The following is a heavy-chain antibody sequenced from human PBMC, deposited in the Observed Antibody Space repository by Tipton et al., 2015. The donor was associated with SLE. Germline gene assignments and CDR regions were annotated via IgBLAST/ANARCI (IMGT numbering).Heavy chain of an antibody. J-gene: IGHJ5*02. Sequence: TLSLTCAVYGGFFSGYYWSWIRQPPGKGLEWIGEINHSGSTNYNPSLKSRVTISVDTSKNQFSLKLNSVTAADTAVYFCAKLAGRRFPFDPWGQGTLVTVSS. CDR2: INHSGST. CDR3: AKLAGRRFPFDP. D-gene: IGHD6-6*01. CDR1: GGFFSGYY. V-gene: IGHV4-34*01.